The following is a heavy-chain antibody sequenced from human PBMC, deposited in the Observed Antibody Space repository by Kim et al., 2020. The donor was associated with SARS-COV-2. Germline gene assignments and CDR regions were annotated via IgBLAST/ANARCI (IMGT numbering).Heavy chain of an antibody. V-gene: IGHV3-23*01. D-gene: IGHD5-12*01. Sequence: GGSLRLSCVASGFNFDTFDMSWVRQPPGKGLEWVSVIMGRDDTTHYAESVKGRFTVSRDSARNTLFLQMNSLRSDDTGIYYCVKGAWLDYWGPGTLVTVS. CDR1: GFNFDTFD. J-gene: IGHJ4*02. CDR3: VKGAWLDY. CDR2: IMGRDDTT.